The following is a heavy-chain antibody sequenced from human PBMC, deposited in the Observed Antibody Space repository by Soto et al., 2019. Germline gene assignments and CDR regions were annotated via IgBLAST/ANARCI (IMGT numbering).Heavy chain of an antibody. D-gene: IGHD3-16*02. CDR1: GGSISGSY. Sequence: SETLSLTCSVSGGSISGSYWSWIRQSPGKGLEWLGYVYYTGSTNYSPSLRSRVSISVDTSKNEFSLRLSSVTAADTAVYFCARSVAVHRANIAYWGKGSQATVSS. CDR2: VYYTGST. V-gene: IGHV4-59*01. CDR3: ARSVAVHRANIAY. J-gene: IGHJ4*02.